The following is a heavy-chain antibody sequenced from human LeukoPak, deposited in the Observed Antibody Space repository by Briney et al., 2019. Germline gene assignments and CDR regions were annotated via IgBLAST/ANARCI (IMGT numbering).Heavy chain of an antibody. D-gene: IGHD5-18*01. J-gene: IGHJ4*02. CDR2: ISWNSGSI. Sequence: QPGGSLRLSCAASGFTFDDYAMHWVRQAPGKGLEWVSGISWNSGSIGYADSVKGRFTISRDNSKNTLYLQMNSLRAEDTAVYYCARGGYSTGIDYWGQGTLVTVSP. CDR3: ARGGYSTGIDY. V-gene: IGHV3-9*01. CDR1: GFTFDDYA.